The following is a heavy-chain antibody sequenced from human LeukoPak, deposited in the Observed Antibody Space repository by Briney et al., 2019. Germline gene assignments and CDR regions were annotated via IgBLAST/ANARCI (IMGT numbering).Heavy chain of an antibody. V-gene: IGHV4-30-4*01. Sequence: SETLSLTCTVSGGSISSGDYYWSWIRQPPGEGLEWIGYIYYSGSTYYNPSLKSRVTISVDTSKNQFSLKLSSVTAADTAVYYCASMVRTMDLYYFDYWGQGTLVTVSS. J-gene: IGHJ4*02. CDR3: ASMVRTMDLYYFDY. D-gene: IGHD4/OR15-4a*01. CDR1: GGSISSGDYY. CDR2: IYYSGST.